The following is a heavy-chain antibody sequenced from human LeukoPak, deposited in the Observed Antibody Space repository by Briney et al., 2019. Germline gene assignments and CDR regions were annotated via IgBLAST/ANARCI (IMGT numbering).Heavy chain of an antibody. V-gene: IGHV4-59*01. CDR3: ARVGSGYTFDY. D-gene: IGHD3-22*01. J-gene: IGHJ4*02. CDR1: GGSISSYF. Sequence: SETLSLTCTVSGGSISSYFWSWIRQPPGKGLVWIGYIYYSGTTNYNPSLKSRVTISVDTSKNQFSLRLSSVTAADTAVYYCARVGSGYTFDYWGQGTLVTVSS. CDR2: IYYSGTT.